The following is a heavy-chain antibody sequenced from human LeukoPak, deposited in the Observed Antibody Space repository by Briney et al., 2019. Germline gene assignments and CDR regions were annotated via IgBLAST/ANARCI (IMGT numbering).Heavy chain of an antibody. D-gene: IGHD6-19*01. CDR2: INSDGSST. V-gene: IGHV3-74*01. Sequence: GRSLRLSCAVSGFTFSSYWMHWVRQAPGKGLVWVSGINSDGSSTSYADSVKGRFTISRDNAKNTLYLQMNSLRAEDMAVYYCVREWAVAGTGFDYWGQGTLVTVSS. J-gene: IGHJ4*02. CDR3: VREWAVAGTGFDY. CDR1: GFTFSSYW.